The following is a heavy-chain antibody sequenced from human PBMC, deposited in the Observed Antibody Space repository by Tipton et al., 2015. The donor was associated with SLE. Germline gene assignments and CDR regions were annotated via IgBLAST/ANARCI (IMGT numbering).Heavy chain of an antibody. CDR3: ARGAGSSWYAYYYGMDV. J-gene: IGHJ6*02. V-gene: IGHV4-59*11. D-gene: IGHD6-13*01. CDR2: IYYSGST. Sequence: GSLRLSCTVSGGSISSHYWSWIRQPPGKGLEWIGYIYYSGSTNYNPSLKSRVTISVDTSKNQFSLKLSSVTAADTAVYYCARGAGSSWYAYYYGMDVWGQGTTVTVSS. CDR1: GGSISSHY.